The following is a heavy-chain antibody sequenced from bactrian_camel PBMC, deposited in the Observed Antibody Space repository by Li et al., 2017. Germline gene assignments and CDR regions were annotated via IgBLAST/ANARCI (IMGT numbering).Heavy chain of an antibody. V-gene: IGHV3S67*01. Sequence: DVQLVESGGGSVQAGESLRLSCAASGYTFSNYCMGWFRQAPGKERKGVAAIKRDGSTTYADSVKGRFTISKDNAKNTLYLEMNSLKPEDTAVYYCAARKWPGCGLNTPAYDYWGQGTQVTVS. D-gene: IGHD1*01. CDR3: AARKWPGCGLNTPAYDY. CDR2: IKRDGST. J-gene: IGHJ4*01. CDR1: GYTFSNYC.